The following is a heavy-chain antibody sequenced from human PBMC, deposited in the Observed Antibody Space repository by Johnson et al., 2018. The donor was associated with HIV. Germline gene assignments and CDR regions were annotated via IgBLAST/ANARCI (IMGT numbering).Heavy chain of an antibody. Sequence: QVQLVESGGGLVQPGGSLRLSCAASGFTFSSYAMHWVRQAPGKGLEWVAVISYDGSNKYYADSVKGRFTISRDNSQTTLYLQMNSLRAEDTAVYYCARGRWELPADAFDIWGQGTMVTVSS. CDR2: ISYDGSNK. J-gene: IGHJ3*02. D-gene: IGHD1-26*01. CDR1: GFTFSSYA. V-gene: IGHV3-30-3*01. CDR3: ARGRWELPADAFDI.